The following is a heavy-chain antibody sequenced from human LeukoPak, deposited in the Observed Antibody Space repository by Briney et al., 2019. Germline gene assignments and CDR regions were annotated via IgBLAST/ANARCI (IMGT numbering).Heavy chain of an antibody. D-gene: IGHD3-3*01. CDR2: ISYDGSNK. Sequence: GRSLRLSCAASGFTFSSYAMHWVRQAPGKGLEWMSVISYDGSNKYFADSVKGRFTISRDNSKNTLYLQMNSLRGEDTAVYYCARGQRAHVEWSYYMDVWGKGTTVTASS. CDR1: GFTFSSYA. J-gene: IGHJ6*03. CDR3: ARGQRAHVEWSYYMDV. V-gene: IGHV3-30*04.